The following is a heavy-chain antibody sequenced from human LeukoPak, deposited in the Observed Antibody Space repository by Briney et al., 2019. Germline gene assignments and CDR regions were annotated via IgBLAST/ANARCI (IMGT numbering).Heavy chain of an antibody. CDR2: IKSKTDGGTT. V-gene: IGHV3-15*01. D-gene: IGHD3-22*01. CDR3: ANEPTLYYDSTIGDAFDI. CDR1: GFTFSNAW. Sequence: GGSLRLSCAASGFTFSNAWMSWVRQAPGKGLEWVGRIKSKTDGGTTDYAAPVKGRFTISRDDSKNTLYLQMNSLRAEDTAVYYCANEPTLYYDSTIGDAFDIWGQGTMVTVSS. J-gene: IGHJ3*02.